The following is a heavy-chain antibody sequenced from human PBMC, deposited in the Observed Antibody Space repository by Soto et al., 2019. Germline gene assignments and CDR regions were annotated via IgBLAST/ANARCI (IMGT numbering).Heavy chain of an antibody. J-gene: IGHJ4*02. V-gene: IGHV1-69*08. CDR2: IIPILGIA. CDR3: ARDRGGPDDY. CDR1: GGTFSSYT. D-gene: IGHD3-10*01. Sequence: QVQLVQSGAEVKKPGSSVKVSCKASGGTFSSYTISWVRQAPGQGLAWMGRIIPILGIANYAQKFQGRVTITADKSTSTAYMELSSLRSEDTAVYYCARDRGGPDDYWGQGTLVTVSS.